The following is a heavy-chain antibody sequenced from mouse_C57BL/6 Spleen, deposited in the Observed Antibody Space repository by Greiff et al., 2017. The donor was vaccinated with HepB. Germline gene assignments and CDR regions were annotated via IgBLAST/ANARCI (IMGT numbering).Heavy chain of an antibody. CDR1: GYTFTDYY. CDR3: ARRYYAMDY. CDR2: INPNNGGT. V-gene: IGHV1-26*01. Sequence: EVQLQQSGPELVKPGASVKISCKASGYTFTDYYMHWVKQSHGKSLEWIGDINPNNGGTSYNQKFKGKATLTVDKSSSTAYMELRSLTSEDSAVYYGARRYYAMDYWGQGTSVTVSS. J-gene: IGHJ4*01.